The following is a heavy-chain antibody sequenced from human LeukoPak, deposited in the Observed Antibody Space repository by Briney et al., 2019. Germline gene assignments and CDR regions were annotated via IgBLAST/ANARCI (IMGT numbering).Heavy chain of an antibody. D-gene: IGHD3-10*01. V-gene: IGHV4-34*01. Sequence: PSETLSLTCAVYGGSLSDYYWSWIRQPPGKGLEWIGEINHSGRTNYNPSLKSRVTMSADTSKNQFSLKLNSVTAADTAVYYCARVVWFGELLPFDYWGQGTLVTVSS. CDR1: GGSLSDYY. CDR2: INHSGRT. J-gene: IGHJ4*02. CDR3: ARVVWFGELLPFDY.